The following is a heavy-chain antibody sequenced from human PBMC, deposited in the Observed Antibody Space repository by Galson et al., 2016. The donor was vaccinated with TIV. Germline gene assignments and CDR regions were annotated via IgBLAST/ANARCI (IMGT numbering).Heavy chain of an antibody. CDR2: INWNSGYF. D-gene: IGHD2-2*02. V-gene: IGHV3-9*01. J-gene: IGHJ6*02. CDR1: GFSFDDYA. CDR3: AKDMNRGCTTSNCYSYDYYYYALDV. Sequence: SLRLSCAASGFSFDDYAMHWVRQVPGKGLEWVSGINWNSGYFGYVDSVKGRFTILRDSAQNSLYLHMSSLRAEDTAFYYCAKDMNRGCTTSNCYSYDYYYYALDVWGQGTTVTVSS.